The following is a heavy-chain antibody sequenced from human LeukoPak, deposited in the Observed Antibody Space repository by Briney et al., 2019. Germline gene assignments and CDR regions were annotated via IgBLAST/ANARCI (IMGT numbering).Heavy chain of an antibody. CDR1: GGSISSGGYY. V-gene: IGHV4-31*03. Sequence: SQTLSLTCTVSGGSISSGGYYWSWIRQHPGEGLEWIGYIYYSGSTYYNPSLKSRVTISVDTSKNQFSLKLSSVTAADTAVYYCARGTRYQLLRDAFDIWGQGTMVTVSS. J-gene: IGHJ3*02. CDR3: ARGTRYQLLRDAFDI. D-gene: IGHD2-2*01. CDR2: IYYSGST.